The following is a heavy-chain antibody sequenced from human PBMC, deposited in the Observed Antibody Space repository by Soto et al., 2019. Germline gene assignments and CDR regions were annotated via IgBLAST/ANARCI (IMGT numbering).Heavy chain of an antibody. V-gene: IGHV1-24*01. CDR3: ATARGRGYSYGYVHY. D-gene: IGHD5-18*01. J-gene: IGHJ4*02. CDR1: GYTXNELT. CDR2: FDPEDCET. Sequence: GXSXKVSYKVSGYTXNELTRNLVRQAPGKGLEWMGGFDPEDCETIYAQKFQGRVTMTEDTSTDTAYMELSSLRSEDTAVYYCATARGRGYSYGYVHYWGQGTLVTVSS.